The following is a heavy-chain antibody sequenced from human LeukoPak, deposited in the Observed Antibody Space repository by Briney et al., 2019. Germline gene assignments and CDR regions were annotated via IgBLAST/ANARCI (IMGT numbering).Heavy chain of an antibody. CDR1: GFIFSDYS. J-gene: IGHJ3*02. D-gene: IGHD3-22*01. CDR3: AADSSGYYEAFDI. CDR2: ISGSSSYI. V-gene: IGHV3-21*01. Sequence: PGRSLRLSCAASGFIFSDYSMNWVRQAPGKGLEWVSAISGSSSYIYYADSVRGRFTISRDNAKNSLYLQMNSLRAEDTAVYYCAADSSGYYEAFDIWGPGIMVTVSS.